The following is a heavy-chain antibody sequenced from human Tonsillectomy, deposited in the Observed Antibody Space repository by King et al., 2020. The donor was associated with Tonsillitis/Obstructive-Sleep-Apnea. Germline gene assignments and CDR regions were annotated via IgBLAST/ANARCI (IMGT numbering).Heavy chain of an antibody. CDR3: AMHLPLLRVFEVVGYRGWFDP. D-gene: IGHD3-3*01. V-gene: IGHV4-34*01. Sequence: VQLQQWGAGLLKPSETLSLTCAVYGGSFSGYYWSWIRQPPGKGLEWIGEINHSGSTNYNPSLKSRVTISVDTSKNQFSLKLSSVTAADTAVYYCAMHLPLLRVFEVVGYRGWFDPWGQGTLVTVSS. J-gene: IGHJ5*02. CDR1: GGSFSGYY. CDR2: INHSGST.